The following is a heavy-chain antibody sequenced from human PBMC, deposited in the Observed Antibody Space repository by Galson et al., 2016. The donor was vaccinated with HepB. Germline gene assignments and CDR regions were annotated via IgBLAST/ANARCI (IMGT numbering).Heavy chain of an antibody. CDR2: IHYNGRP. J-gene: IGHJ4*02. CDR3: ARGELALGFDY. D-gene: IGHD3-10*01. Sequence: SETLSLTCSVSGGPITSSDWWSWVRQPPGKGLEWIAEIHYNGRPNHSPSLKSRVTISVDKSRNQFSLKLSSVTAADTAVYYCARGELALGFDYWGQGALVTGSS. CDR1: GGPITSSDW. V-gene: IGHV4/OR15-8*01.